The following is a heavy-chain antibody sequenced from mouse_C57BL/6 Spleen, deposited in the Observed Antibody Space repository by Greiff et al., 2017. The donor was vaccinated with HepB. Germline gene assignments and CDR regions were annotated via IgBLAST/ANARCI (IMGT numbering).Heavy chain of an antibody. J-gene: IGHJ3*01. V-gene: IGHV14-2*01. D-gene: IGHD1-1*01. Sequence: EVQLQQSGAELVKPGASVKLSCTASGFNIKDYYMHWVKQRTEQGLEWIGRIDPEDGETKYAPNFQGKATITADTSSNTAYLQLSSLTSEDTAVYYCARGDYGSSPFAYWGQGTLVTVSA. CDR3: ARGDYGSSPFAY. CDR1: GFNIKDYY. CDR2: IDPEDGET.